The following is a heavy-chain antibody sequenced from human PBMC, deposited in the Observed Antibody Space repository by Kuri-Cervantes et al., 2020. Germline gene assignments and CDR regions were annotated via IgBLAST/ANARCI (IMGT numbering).Heavy chain of an antibody. CDR1: GGSFSGYY. CDR2: IDRRGST. V-gene: IGHV4-34*01. Sequence: GSLRLSCAVYGGSFSGYYWSWIRQPPGKGLEWIGEIDRRGSTNYNPSLKSRVTASVDTSKNQFSLKLSSVTAADTAVYYCARGIPLLRYFDWLSYFDYWGQGTLVTVSS. CDR3: ARGIPLLRYFDWLSYFDY. J-gene: IGHJ4*02. D-gene: IGHD3-9*01.